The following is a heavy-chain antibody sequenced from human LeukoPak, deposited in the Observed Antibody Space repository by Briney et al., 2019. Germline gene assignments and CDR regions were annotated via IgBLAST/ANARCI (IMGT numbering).Heavy chain of an antibody. D-gene: IGHD6-19*01. J-gene: IGHJ4*02. CDR1: GFTFSSYA. CDR3: AKNSPSSHPTSYSSGWYDLRGIYYFDY. Sequence: PGGSLRLSCAASGFTFSSYAMSWVRQAPGKGLEWVSAISGSGGSTYYADSVKGRFTISRDNSKNTLYLQMNSLRAEDTAVYYCAKNSPSSHPTSYSSGWYDLRGIYYFDYWGQGTLVTVSS. CDR2: ISGSGGST. V-gene: IGHV3-23*01.